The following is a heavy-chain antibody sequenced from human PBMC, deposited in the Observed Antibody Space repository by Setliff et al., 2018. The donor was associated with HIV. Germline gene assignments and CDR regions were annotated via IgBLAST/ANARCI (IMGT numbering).Heavy chain of an antibody. D-gene: IGHD5-18*01. CDR1: GDFIRSFY. Sequence: SETLSLTCSVSGDFIRSFYWTWIRQSPGKGLEWIGYIFYTGSTNHNPSLKSRVTMSIDMFKKQFSLRLRSVTAADTAVYYCARVKDVDTAVYFDYWGQGTLVTVSS. CDR2: IFYTGST. J-gene: IGHJ4*02. CDR3: ARVKDVDTAVYFDY. V-gene: IGHV4-59*01.